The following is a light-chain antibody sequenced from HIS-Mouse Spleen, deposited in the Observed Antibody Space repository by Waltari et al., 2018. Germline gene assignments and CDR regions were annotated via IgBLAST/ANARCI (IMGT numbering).Light chain of an antibody. CDR2: DAS. CDR1: KIGRTS. J-gene: IGLJ1*01. Sequence: SYVLTQPPSVSVAPGKTARITCGGNKIGRTSMQWYQQKPGQAPVLAVYDASDRPSGIPERFSGSNSGNTATLTISRVEAGDEADYYCQVWDSSSDHYVFGTGTKVTVL. CDR3: QVWDSSSDHYV. V-gene: IGLV3-21*03.